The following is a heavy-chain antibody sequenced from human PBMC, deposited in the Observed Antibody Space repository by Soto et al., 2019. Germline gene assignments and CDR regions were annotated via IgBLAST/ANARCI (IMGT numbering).Heavy chain of an antibody. CDR2: IYYSGST. CDR1: DGKVGDRGGC. V-gene: IGHV4-61*08. Sequence: LDGKVGDRGGCWLWKRQPPGKGLEWLGYIYYSGSTNYNPSLKSRVTISVDTSKNQFSLKLSSVTAADTAVYYCARPHYDILTGSNWFDPLGQGTLVTVSS. CDR3: ARPHYDILTGSNWFDP. J-gene: IGHJ5*02. D-gene: IGHD3-9*01.